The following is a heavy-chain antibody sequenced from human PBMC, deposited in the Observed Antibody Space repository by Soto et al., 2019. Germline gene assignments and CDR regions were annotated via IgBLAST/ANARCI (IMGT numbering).Heavy chain of an antibody. CDR1: GGSLSSGAYY. CDR3: ARAWLRGVYSFDI. CDR2: IYYSGST. D-gene: IGHD5-12*01. V-gene: IGHV4-31*03. Sequence: LSLTCTVSGGSLSSGAYYWTWIRQRPGKGLEWIGYIYYSGSTYYSPSLKSRLSISLDTSKNQFSLRLSSVSAADTAMYYCARAWLRGVYSFDIWGQGTVVTVSS. J-gene: IGHJ3*02.